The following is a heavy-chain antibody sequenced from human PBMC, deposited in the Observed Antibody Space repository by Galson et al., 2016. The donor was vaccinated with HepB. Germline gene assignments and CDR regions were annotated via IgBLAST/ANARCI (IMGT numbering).Heavy chain of an antibody. J-gene: IGHJ5*02. V-gene: IGHV1-69*13. CDR1: EGTLSTYA. CDR2: IIPIFGTA. D-gene: IGHD6-13*01. CDR3: ARDAGMYSSSWYNWFDP. Sequence: SAKVSCKASEGTLSTYAISWVRQAPGQGLEWMGGIIPIFGTANYAQKFQGRVTMTADESTRTAYMELRSLRSEDTAVYYCARDAGMYSSSWYNWFDPWGQGTLVTVSS.